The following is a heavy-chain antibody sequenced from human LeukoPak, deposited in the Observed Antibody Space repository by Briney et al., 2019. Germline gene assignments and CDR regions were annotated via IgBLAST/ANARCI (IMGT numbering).Heavy chain of an antibody. V-gene: IGHV3-11*04. Sequence: TGGSLRLSCAASGFTFSDYYMTWIRQAPGQGLEWVSYISSIGSTIYYADSVKGRFTISRDNAKNSLYLQMNSLRAEDTAVYYCARGYSNYRLYYYSYYDMDLWGKGTTVTVSS. J-gene: IGHJ6*03. D-gene: IGHD4-11*01. CDR1: GFTFSDYY. CDR2: ISSIGSTI. CDR3: ARGYSNYRLYYYSYYDMDL.